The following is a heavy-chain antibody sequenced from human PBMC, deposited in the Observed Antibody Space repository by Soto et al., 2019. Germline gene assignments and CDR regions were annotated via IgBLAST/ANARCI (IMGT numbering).Heavy chain of an antibody. J-gene: IGHJ4*02. CDR1: GFTFSSYA. D-gene: IGHD1-26*01. CDR3: AKAPTIVGAPRFDY. CDR2: ISGSGGST. Sequence: HPGGSLRLSCAASGFTFSSYAMSWVRQAPGKGLEWVSAISGSGGSTYYADSVKGRFTISRDNSKNTLYLQMNSLRAEDTAVYYCAKAPTIVGAPRFDYWGQGTLVTVSS. V-gene: IGHV3-23*01.